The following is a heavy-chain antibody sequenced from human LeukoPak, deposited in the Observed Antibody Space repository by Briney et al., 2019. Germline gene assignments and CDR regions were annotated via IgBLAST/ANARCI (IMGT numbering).Heavy chain of an antibody. J-gene: IGHJ4*02. CDR1: GFTFSNYD. V-gene: IGHV3-30-3*01. D-gene: IGHD5-12*01. CDR2: FSYDGSTQ. CDR3: AKAKAGFGGYDYLTAY. Sequence: GGSLRLSCAGSGFTFSNYDMHWVRQAPGKGLEWVALFSYDGSTQRYADSVKGRFTISRDNSKDSRYLQMNSLRTEDTAVYYCAKAKAGFGGYDYLTAYSGEGTLVTVSS.